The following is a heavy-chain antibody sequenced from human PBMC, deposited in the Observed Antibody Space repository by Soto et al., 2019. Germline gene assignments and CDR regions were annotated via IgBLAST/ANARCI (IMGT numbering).Heavy chain of an antibody. J-gene: IGHJ2*01. D-gene: IGHD3-9*01. CDR2: INDRGSI. Sequence: QVQLQQWGAGPLRPLETLSLTCGVSGGSFSGYYWAWIRQSPGKGLEWIGEINDRGSINYNPSLKSRVSIEVDTSKNHYSLSLRSVTAADAAVYYCARESHDILTGPPWVWYFDLWGRGTLVTVSS. CDR3: ARESHDILTGPPWVWYFDL. CDR1: GGSFSGYY. V-gene: IGHV4-34*01.